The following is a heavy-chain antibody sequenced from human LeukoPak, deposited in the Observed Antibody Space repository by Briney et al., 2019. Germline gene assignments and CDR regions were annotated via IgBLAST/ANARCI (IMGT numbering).Heavy chain of an antibody. CDR2: MNPNSGST. D-gene: IGHD5-12*01. CDR3: ARGRSTGYPYYFEY. Sequence: ASVKVSCKASGYTFTSYDINWVRQATGQGLEWMGWMNPNSGSTGYAQKFQGRGTITRNTSISTAYMELSGLRSEDTAVYYCARGRSTGYPYYFEYWGQGTLVTVSS. J-gene: IGHJ4*02. V-gene: IGHV1-8*03. CDR1: GYTFTSYD.